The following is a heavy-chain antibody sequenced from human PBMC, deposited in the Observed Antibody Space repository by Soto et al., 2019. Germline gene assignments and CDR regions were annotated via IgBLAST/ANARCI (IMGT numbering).Heavy chain of an antibody. J-gene: IGHJ1*01. CDR2: IYYAGTT. CDR1: GGSLSPNY. V-gene: IGHV4-59*08. Sequence: SETLSLTCTVSGGSLSPNYWSWIRQPPGKGLEWIGYIYYAGTTTYNPSLQSRVSISLDTSNNEVSLKLTSVTAADTAVYFCARLGAFYQAMDSWGQGTLVTVSS. D-gene: IGHD2-2*01. CDR3: ARLGAFYQAMDS.